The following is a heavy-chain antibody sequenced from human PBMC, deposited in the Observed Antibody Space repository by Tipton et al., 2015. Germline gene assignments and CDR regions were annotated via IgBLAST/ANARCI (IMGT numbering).Heavy chain of an antibody. Sequence: TLSLTCTVSGGSISNNYWGWIRQPPGKGLEYIGYIFYSGDTNYNPSLKSRVTTSVDTSKNQFSLRLSSVTAADTAVYYCARHTVTTEFDVFDIWGQGTRVTVSS. V-gene: IGHV4-59*13. CDR3: ARHTVTTEFDVFDI. J-gene: IGHJ3*02. CDR1: GGSISNNY. D-gene: IGHD4-17*01. CDR2: IFYSGDT.